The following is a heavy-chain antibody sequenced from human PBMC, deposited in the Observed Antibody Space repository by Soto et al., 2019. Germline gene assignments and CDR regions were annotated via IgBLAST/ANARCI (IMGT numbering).Heavy chain of an antibody. CDR1: GYSFPHYW. J-gene: IGHJ5*02. CDR2: IDPSDSRT. CDR3: VRLVSQDVAP. Sequence: LKISCKGSGYSFPHYWISWVRQMPGKGLEWMGRIDPSDSRTNYSPSFQGHVTVSVDKSINTAYLQWSSLKASDTAMYYCVRLVSQDVAPWGQGTLVTVSS. D-gene: IGHD6-6*01. V-gene: IGHV5-10-1*01.